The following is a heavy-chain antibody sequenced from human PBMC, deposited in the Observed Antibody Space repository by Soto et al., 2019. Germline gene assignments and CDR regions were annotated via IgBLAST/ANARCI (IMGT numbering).Heavy chain of an antibody. Sequence: ASVKVSCKASGYTFTNYGITLVRRAPVQVLELIVWIIAYNGDTHYTQRLQGRFTITTDTSTITSYIELMFLRSDDTAVYYCARVRQLVGYLYYYMDVWGKGTTVTVSS. V-gene: IGHV1-18*01. D-gene: IGHD6-6*01. J-gene: IGHJ6*03. CDR2: IIAYNGDT. CDR3: ARVRQLVGYLYYYMDV. CDR1: GYTFTNYG.